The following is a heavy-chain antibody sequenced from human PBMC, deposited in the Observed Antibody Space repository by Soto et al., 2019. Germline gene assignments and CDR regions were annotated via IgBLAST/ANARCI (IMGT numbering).Heavy chain of an antibody. J-gene: IGHJ6*02. CDR2: TYYRSRWYS. CDR1: GDTVSSNSVA. D-gene: IGHD2-15*01. V-gene: IGHV6-1*01. Sequence: SQTLSLTCVGSGDTVSSNSVAWNWVRQSPSRGLEWLGRTYYRSRWYSDYAVSVRSRIDINADTSKNQVSLQLNSVTPEDTAVYYCARSEEDSDYYYYGMDVCGQGTTVIVS. CDR3: ARSEEDSDYYYYGMDV.